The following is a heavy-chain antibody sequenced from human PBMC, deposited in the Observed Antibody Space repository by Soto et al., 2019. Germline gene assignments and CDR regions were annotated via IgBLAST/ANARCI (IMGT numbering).Heavy chain of an antibody. V-gene: IGHV3-30*18. CDR3: AKPSSSSYCVGDCYILGMDV. D-gene: IGHD2-21*02. Sequence: QVQLVESGGGVVQPGRSLRLSCAASGFTFSSYGMHWVRQAPGKGLEWVAVISYDGSNKYYADSVKGRFTISRDNSKNTLYLQMNSLRAEDTAVYYCAKPSSSSYCVGDCYILGMDVWGQGTTVTVSS. CDR1: GFTFSSYG. CDR2: ISYDGSNK. J-gene: IGHJ6*02.